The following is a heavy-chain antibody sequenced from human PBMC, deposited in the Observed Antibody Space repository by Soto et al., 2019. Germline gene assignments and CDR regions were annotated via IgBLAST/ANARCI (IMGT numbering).Heavy chain of an antibody. Sequence: SETLSLTCAVSGGSISSGGYSWSWIRQPPGKGLEWIGYIYHSGSTYYNPSLKSRVTISVDRSKNQFSLKLSSVTAADTAVYYCARAFGGVIAYFDYWGQGTLVTVS. V-gene: IGHV4-30-2*01. CDR2: IYHSGST. CDR3: ARAFGGVIAYFDY. CDR1: GGSISSGGYS. J-gene: IGHJ4*02. D-gene: IGHD3-16*02.